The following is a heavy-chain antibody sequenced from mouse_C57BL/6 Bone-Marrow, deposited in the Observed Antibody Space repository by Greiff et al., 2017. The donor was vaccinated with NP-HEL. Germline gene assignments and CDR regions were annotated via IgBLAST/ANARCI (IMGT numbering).Heavy chain of an antibody. Sequence: VKLQESGAELVKPGASVKLSCKASGYTFTSYWMHWVKQRPGQGLEWIGMIHPNSGSTNYNEKFKSKATLTVDKSSSTAYMQLSSLTSEDSAVYYCARVITTVVAPFDVWGTGTTVTVSS. D-gene: IGHD1-1*01. V-gene: IGHV1-64*01. J-gene: IGHJ1*03. CDR3: ARVITTVVAPFDV. CDR2: IHPNSGST. CDR1: GYTFTSYW.